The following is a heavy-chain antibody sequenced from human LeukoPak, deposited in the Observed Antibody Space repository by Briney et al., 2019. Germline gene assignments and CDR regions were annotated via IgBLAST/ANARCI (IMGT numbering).Heavy chain of an antibody. CDR1: GFTFSSYT. J-gene: IGHJ4*02. CDR3: AKAGLRFLEWLLYYFDY. D-gene: IGHD3-3*01. Sequence: PGGSLRLSCAASGFTFSSYTMNWVRQPPGKGLEWVSNIGTSSTTIYYADSVKGRFTISRDNAKNSLYLQMDSLRADDTAVYYCAKAGLRFLEWLLYYFDYWGQGTLVTVSS. CDR2: IGTSSTTI. V-gene: IGHV3-48*01.